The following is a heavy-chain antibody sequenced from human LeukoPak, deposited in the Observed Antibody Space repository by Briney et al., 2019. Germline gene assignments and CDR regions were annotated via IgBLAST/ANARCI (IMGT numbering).Heavy chain of an antibody. J-gene: IGHJ4*02. CDR2: INHSGST. Sequence: LETLSLTCAVYGGSFSGYYWSWIRQPPGKGLEWIGEINHSGSTNYNPSLKSRVTISVDTSKNQFSLKLSSVTAADTAVYYRARVSLWAAYFDYWGQGTLATVSS. CDR3: ARVSLWAAYFDY. CDR1: GGSFSGYY. V-gene: IGHV4-34*01. D-gene: IGHD3-16*02.